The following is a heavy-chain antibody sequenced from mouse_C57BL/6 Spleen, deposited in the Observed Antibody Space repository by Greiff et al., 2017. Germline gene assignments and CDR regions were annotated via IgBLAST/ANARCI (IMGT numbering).Heavy chain of an antibody. CDR1: GYTFTDYE. CDR2: IDPETGGT. J-gene: IGHJ3*01. CDR3: TRVDRFAY. Sequence: QVQLQQSGAELVRPGASVTPSCKASGYTFTDYEMHWVKQTPVHGLEWIGAIDPETGGTAYNQKFKGKAILTADKSSSTAYMELRSLTSEDSAVYYCTRVDRFAYWGQGTLVTVSA. V-gene: IGHV1-15*01.